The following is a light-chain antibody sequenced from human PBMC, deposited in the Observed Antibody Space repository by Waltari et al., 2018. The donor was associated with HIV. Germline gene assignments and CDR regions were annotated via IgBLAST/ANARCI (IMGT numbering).Light chain of an antibody. J-gene: IGLJ3*02. Sequence: QSVLTQPPSASGTPGQRVTISCSGSSPHIGRKYVDWFQQVPGTAPKLLIYRNDQRPSGVPDRFSGSKSGTSASLAISGLRSEDEADYYCAVWDDSLSGWVFGGGTKLTVL. V-gene: IGLV1-47*01. CDR3: AVWDDSLSGWV. CDR1: SPHIGRKY. CDR2: RND.